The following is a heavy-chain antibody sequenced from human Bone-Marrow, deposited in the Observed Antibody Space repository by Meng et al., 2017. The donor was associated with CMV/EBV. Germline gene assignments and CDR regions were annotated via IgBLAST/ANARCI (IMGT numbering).Heavy chain of an antibody. CDR3: ARALVVPAATRSLYYYYGMDV. V-gene: IGHV4-34*01. Sequence: SETLSLTCAVYGGSFSGYYWSWIRQPPGKGLEWIGEINHSGSTNYNPSLKSRVTISVDTSKNQFSLKLSSVTAADTAVYYCARALVVPAATRSLYYYYGMDVWGQGNTVTVSS. J-gene: IGHJ6*02. D-gene: IGHD2-2*01. CDR2: INHSGST. CDR1: GGSFSGYY.